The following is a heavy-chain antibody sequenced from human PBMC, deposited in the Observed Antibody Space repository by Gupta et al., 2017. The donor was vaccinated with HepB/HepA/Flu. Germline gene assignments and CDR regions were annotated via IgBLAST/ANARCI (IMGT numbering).Heavy chain of an antibody. V-gene: IGHV3-30-3*01. D-gene: IGHD3-10*01. J-gene: IGHJ6*02. CDR3: ATDRGGENYHYGMDV. CDR2: VSYDGSNK. Sequence: QVRLVESGGGVVQPGRSLRLSCAASGSAFRSYGVHWVRQAPGKGLEGVAVVSYDGSNKYYADAVKGRFTISRDNSKNTLHLQMNSMRIEDMAVYYCATDRGGENYHYGMDVWGQGTMVTVSS. CDR1: GSAFRSYG.